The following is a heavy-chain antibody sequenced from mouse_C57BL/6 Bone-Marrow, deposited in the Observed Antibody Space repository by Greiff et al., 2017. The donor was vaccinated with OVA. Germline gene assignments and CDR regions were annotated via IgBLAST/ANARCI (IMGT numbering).Heavy chain of an antibody. CDR3: VRFDDYGSSYCYAMDY. CDR1: GYTFTDYY. J-gene: IGHJ4*01. V-gene: IGHV1-26*01. Sequence: EVQLQQSGPELVKPGASVKISCKASGYTFTDYYMHWVKQSHGKSLEWIGDINPNNGGTSYNQKFKGKATLTVDKSSSTAYMELRSLTSEDSAVYYCVRFDDYGSSYCYAMDYWGQGTTVTVSS. D-gene: IGHD1-1*01. CDR2: INPNNGGT.